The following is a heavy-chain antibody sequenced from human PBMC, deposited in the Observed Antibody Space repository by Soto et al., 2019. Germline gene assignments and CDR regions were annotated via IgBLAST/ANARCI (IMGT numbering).Heavy chain of an antibody. CDR1: GFPFSNAW. V-gene: IGHV3-15*01. Sequence: EVHLVESGGGLVEPGGSLRLSCAASGFPFSNAWMSWVRQAPGKGLEWVGRIKSKTDGGTTDYAAPVKGRFTISRDDSKNMLYLQMNSLKIEDTAAYYCTTALRFLGWPDYWGQGTLVTVSS. J-gene: IGHJ4*02. CDR2: IKSKTDGGTT. D-gene: IGHD3-3*01. CDR3: TTALRFLGWPDY.